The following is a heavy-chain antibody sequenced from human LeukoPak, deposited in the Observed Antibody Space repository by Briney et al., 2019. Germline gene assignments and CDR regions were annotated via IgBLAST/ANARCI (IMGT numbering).Heavy chain of an antibody. CDR1: GFTFSNYW. V-gene: IGHV3-7*01. CDR3: ARDDCTRRYCSSNGQAGLDY. CDR2: IKQDGSEK. Sequence: GGSLRLSCAASGFTFSNYWMSWVRQGPGKGLEWVANIKQDGSEKYYVDSVKGRFTISRDNAKNSLYMQMNSLRAEDTAVYYCARDDCTRRYCSSNGQAGLDYWGQGTLVTVSS. D-gene: IGHD2-2*01. J-gene: IGHJ4*02.